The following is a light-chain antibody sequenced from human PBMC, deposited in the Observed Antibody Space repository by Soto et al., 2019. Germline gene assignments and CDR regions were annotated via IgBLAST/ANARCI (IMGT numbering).Light chain of an antibody. V-gene: IGKV3-11*01. Sequence: EIVLTQSPATLSLSPGERATLSCRASQSVSSYLAWYQQKPGQAPRLLIYDTSNRATGIPARFSGSGSGTDFTLTISSLEPEDFAVYYCQKRSNFPRTFGQGTKLEIK. CDR3: QKRSNFPRT. CDR1: QSVSSY. J-gene: IGKJ2*01. CDR2: DTS.